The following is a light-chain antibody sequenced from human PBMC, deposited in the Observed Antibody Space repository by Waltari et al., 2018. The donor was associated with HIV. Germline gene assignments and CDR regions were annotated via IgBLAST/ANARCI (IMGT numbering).Light chain of an antibody. Sequence: QSALTQPASVSGSPGQSIPISCTGTRSDVGGYTYVSWYQQHPGKAPKLMIYDVSKRPSGVSNRFSGSKSGNTASLTISGLQAEDEADYYCSSYTSSSTVVFGGGTKLTVL. CDR2: DVS. CDR1: RSDVGGYTY. J-gene: IGLJ2*01. V-gene: IGLV2-14*01. CDR3: SSYTSSSTVV.